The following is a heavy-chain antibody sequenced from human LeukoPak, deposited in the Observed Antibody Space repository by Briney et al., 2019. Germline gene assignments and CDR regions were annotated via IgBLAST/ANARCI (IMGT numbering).Heavy chain of an antibody. CDR2: IITIFGTA. V-gene: IGHV1-69*01. J-gene: IGHJ6*03. CDR3: ARSPLEWFSRVNLEYYYYMDV. Sequence: SVKVSCKASGGTFISYAISWVRQAPGQGREWMGGIITIFGTANYAQKFQGRGTITADESTSKDYMEMRRQRSEDPAVYYCARSPLEWFSRVNLEYYYYMDVWGKGTTVTVSS. CDR1: GGTFISYA. D-gene: IGHD3-3*01.